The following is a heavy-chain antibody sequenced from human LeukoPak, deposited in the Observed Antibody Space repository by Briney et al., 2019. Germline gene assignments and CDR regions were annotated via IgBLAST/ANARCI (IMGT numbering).Heavy chain of an antibody. CDR1: GGSISSYY. Sequence: ASETLSLTCTVSGGSISSYYWSWIRQPAGKGLEWIGRIYTSGSTNYNPSLKSRVTMSVDTSKNQFSLKLSSVTAADTAVYYCARLLGQRTTKNWFDPWGQGTLVTVSS. V-gene: IGHV4-4*07. D-gene: IGHD6-25*01. CDR2: IYTSGST. J-gene: IGHJ5*02. CDR3: ARLLGQRTTKNWFDP.